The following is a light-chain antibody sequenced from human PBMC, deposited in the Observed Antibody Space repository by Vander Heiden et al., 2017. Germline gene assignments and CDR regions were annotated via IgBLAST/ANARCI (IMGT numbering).Light chain of an antibody. Sequence: EIVFTQPPSTLSLSPGERATLSCSASQSVSSYLAWYQQKPSQAPRLLIDDASNRATGIPDRFSGSGSGTDFTLTSSSLEPEDFAVYYWQHCSNCLTFGGATKVEIK. V-gene: IGKV3-11*01. J-gene: IGKJ4*01. CDR3: QHCSNCLT. CDR2: DAS. CDR1: QSVSSY.